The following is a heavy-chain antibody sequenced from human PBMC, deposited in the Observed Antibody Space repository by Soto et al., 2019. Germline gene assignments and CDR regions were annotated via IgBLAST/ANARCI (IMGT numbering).Heavy chain of an antibody. J-gene: IGHJ4*02. Sequence: ASVKVSCKASGYTFAIFGVNWVRQAPGQGLEWMGWIGAYNGDTNYAQTLQGRVTMTTDTSTSTAYMELRSLRSDDTAVYYCARGTGTTSEGSLFDYWGQ. V-gene: IGHV1-18*01. CDR2: IGAYNGDT. CDR1: GYTFAIFG. CDR3: ARGTGTTSEGSLFDY. D-gene: IGHD1-1*01.